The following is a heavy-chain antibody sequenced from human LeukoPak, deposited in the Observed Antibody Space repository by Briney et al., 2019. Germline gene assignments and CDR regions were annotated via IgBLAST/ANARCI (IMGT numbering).Heavy chain of an antibody. CDR3: ARDYSSSWTSDY. Sequence: TRGSLRLSCAASGFTFSSYGMHRVRQAPGKGLEWVAVISYDGSNKYYADSVKGRFTISRDNSKNTLYLQMNSLRAEDTAVYYCARDYSSSWTSDYWGQGTLVTVSS. D-gene: IGHD6-13*01. CDR2: ISYDGSNK. J-gene: IGHJ4*02. V-gene: IGHV3-30*03. CDR1: GFTFSSYG.